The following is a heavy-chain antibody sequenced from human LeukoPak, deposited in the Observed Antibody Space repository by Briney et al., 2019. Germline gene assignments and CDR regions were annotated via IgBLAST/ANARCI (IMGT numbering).Heavy chain of an antibody. Sequence: GRALRLSCVASGFTFSSYGMHWVRQASGKGLEWVAVISYDGSYKYYADSVKGRFTISRDNSKNTLSLQMNSLRGEDTAVYYCAKAMDAIVVVTVIQTWGQGTLVTVSS. CDR2: ISYDGSYK. CDR3: AKAMDAIVVVTVIQT. CDR1: GFTFSSYG. J-gene: IGHJ5*02. V-gene: IGHV3-30*18. D-gene: IGHD2-21*02.